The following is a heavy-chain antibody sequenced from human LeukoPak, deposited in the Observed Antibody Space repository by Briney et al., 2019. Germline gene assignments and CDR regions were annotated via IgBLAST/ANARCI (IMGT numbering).Heavy chain of an antibody. V-gene: IGHV4-61*02. CDR1: GGSISSGSYY. Sequence: SQTLSLTCTVSGGSISSGSYYWSWIRQPAGKGLEWIGRIYTSGSTNYNPSLKSRVTISVATSKNQFSLKLSSVTAADTAVYYCARATVTTALLDYWGQGTLVTVSS. D-gene: IGHD4-17*01. CDR2: IYTSGST. J-gene: IGHJ4*02. CDR3: ARATVTTALLDY.